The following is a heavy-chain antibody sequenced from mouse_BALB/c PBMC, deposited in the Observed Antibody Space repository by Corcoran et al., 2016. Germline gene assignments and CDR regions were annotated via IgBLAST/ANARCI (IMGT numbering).Heavy chain of an antibody. CDR3: ARKGLGTTATFDY. CDR1: GYTFTSYD. V-gene: IGHV1S56*01. D-gene: IGHD1-2*01. CDR2: IYPGDGST. Sequence: QVQLQQSGPELVKPGALVKISCKASGYTFTSYDINWVRRGPGRGLEWIGWIYPGDGSTKYNEKFKGKATLTADKSSSTAYMQLSSLTSENSAVYFCARKGLGTTATFDYWGQGTTLTVSS. J-gene: IGHJ2*01.